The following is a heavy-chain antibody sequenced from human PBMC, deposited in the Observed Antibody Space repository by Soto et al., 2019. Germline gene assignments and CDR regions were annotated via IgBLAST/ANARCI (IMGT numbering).Heavy chain of an antibody. J-gene: IGHJ5*01. V-gene: IGHV4-30-4*01. CDR3: ARGRYCLTGRCFPNWFDS. CDR2: IYKSATT. CDR1: GDSISNLDYF. Sequence: SSETLSLTCSVSGDSISNLDYFWAWIRQPPGQALEYIGYIYKSATTYYNPSFESRVAISVDTSKSQFSLNVTSVTAADTAVYFCARGRYCLTGRCFPNWFDSWGQGALVTISS. D-gene: IGHD7-27*01.